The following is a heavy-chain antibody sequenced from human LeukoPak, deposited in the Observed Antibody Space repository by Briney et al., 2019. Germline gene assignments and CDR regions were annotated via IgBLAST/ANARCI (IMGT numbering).Heavy chain of an antibody. CDR3: ARGLPGYSGGDDAFDI. CDR1: GGSISGYY. CDR2: VYYNGNT. J-gene: IGHJ3*02. Sequence: SETLSLTCTVSGGSISGYYWSWFRLPPGKGLEWIGYVYYNGNTNYNPSLKSRLTISLDTSRNHFSLILSSVTAADTAVYYCARGLPGYSGGDDAFDIWGQGTKVTDSS. D-gene: IGHD6-19*01. V-gene: IGHV4-59*01.